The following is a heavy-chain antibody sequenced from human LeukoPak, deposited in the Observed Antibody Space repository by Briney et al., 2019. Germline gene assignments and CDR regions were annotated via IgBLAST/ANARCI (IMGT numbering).Heavy chain of an antibody. CDR1: GFTCRSYA. J-gene: IGHJ4*02. V-gene: IGHV3-23*01. CDR3: AKDFEDYYGSGSYYFGY. CDR2: ISGSGRAT. Sequence: PGGSLRLSCAASGFTCRSYAMSWVRQDPGKGLEWVSGISGSGRATYYADSVKGRFTISRDNSKNTLYLQMNSLGAEDTAVYHCAKDFEDYYGSGSYYFGYWGQGTLVTVSS. D-gene: IGHD3-10*01.